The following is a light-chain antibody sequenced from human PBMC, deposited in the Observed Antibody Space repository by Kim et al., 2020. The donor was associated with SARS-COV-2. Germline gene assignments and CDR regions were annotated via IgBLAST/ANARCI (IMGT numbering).Light chain of an antibody. CDR3: QQYGSLYS. CDR1: ESVSSSY. CDR2: GAS. V-gene: IGKV3-20*01. J-gene: IGKJ2*03. Sequence: LPPGERAPLPCRASESVSSSYLAWYQQKPGQAPRLLIYGASSRATGIPDRFSGSGSGTDFTLTISRLEPEDFAVYYCQQYGSLYSFGQGTKLEI.